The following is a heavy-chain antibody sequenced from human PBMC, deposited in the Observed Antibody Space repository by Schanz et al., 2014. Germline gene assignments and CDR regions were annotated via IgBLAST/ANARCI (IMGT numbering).Heavy chain of an antibody. J-gene: IGHJ4*02. Sequence: EVQLLESGGGLVQPGGSLRLSCAASGFTFSSYAMSWVRQAPGKGLEWVSIIFTDGRTYYADSVKGRFTISRANSKNTLFLQMNSLRAEDTAVYYCARDHTTESYYSAGPPIDYWGQGTLLTVSS. CDR2: IIFTDGRT. CDR1: GFTFSSYA. V-gene: IGHV3-23*03. CDR3: ARDHTTESYYSAGPPIDY. D-gene: IGHD1-26*01.